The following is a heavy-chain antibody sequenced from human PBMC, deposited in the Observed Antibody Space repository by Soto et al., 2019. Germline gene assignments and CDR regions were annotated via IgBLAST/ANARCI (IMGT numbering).Heavy chain of an antibody. D-gene: IGHD3-10*01. Sequence: QVQLVQSGAEVKKPGSSVKVSCKASGGTFSSYAISWVRQAPGQGLEWMGGIIPIFGTANYAQKFQGRVTITADESTSTAYMEPSSLRSEDTAVYYCARGRPRGSGSYYDYYYGMDVWGQGTTVTVSS. CDR1: GGTFSSYA. CDR2: IIPIFGTA. J-gene: IGHJ6*02. V-gene: IGHV1-69*01. CDR3: ARGRPRGSGSYYDYYYGMDV.